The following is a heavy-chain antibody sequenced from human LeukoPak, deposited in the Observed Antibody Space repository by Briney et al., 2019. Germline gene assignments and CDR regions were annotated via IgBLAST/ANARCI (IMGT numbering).Heavy chain of an antibody. CDR3: AKGRYSWYYFDY. Sequence: GRSLRLSCAASGFTFSSHGMPWVRQAPGKGLEWVAVISYDGSNKYYADSVKGRFTISRDNSKNTLYLQMNSLRAEDTAVYYCAKGRYSWYYFDYWGQGTLVTVSS. J-gene: IGHJ4*02. V-gene: IGHV3-30*18. D-gene: IGHD1-1*01. CDR1: GFTFSSHG. CDR2: ISYDGSNK.